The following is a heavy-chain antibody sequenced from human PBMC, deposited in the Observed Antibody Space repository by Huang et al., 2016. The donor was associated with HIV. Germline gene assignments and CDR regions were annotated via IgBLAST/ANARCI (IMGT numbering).Heavy chain of an antibody. J-gene: IGHJ6*02. CDR2: IKQDGSEK. Sequence: EVHLVESGGDLVQPGGSLRLSCVASGFNFSAYWMSWVHQAPGKGLEWVANIKQDGSEKNDVDSVKGRFTISRDNAKNSVYLQLTSLRAEDTAVYYCARGGIYYDVLTGRHYYYNGLDVWGQGTTVTVSS. CDR1: GFNFSAYW. D-gene: IGHD3-9*01. V-gene: IGHV3-7*01. CDR3: ARGGIYYDVLTGRHYYYNGLDV.